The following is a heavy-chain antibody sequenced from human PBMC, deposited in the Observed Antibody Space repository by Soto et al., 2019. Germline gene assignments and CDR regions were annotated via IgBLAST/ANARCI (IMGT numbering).Heavy chain of an antibody. V-gene: IGHV3-30*18. Sequence: GGALRLSCAVYGFTFSNYGMHWVRQAPGKGLEWVALISDDGTNKYFVDSVKGRFTISRDTSKNMLYLQMNRLRAEDTAVYYCAQDYLGSSNAFDIWGRGTVVTVSS. J-gene: IGHJ3*02. CDR1: GFTFSNYG. D-gene: IGHD2-2*01. CDR2: ISDDGTNK. CDR3: AQDYLGSSNAFDI.